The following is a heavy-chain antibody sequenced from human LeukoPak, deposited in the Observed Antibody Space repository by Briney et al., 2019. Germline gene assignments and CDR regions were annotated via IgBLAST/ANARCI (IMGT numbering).Heavy chain of an antibody. CDR1: GFTFSSYW. J-gene: IGHJ6*02. CDR2: IKQDGSEK. D-gene: IGHD5-12*01. CDR3: ARDWLRVYYYYGMDV. V-gene: IGHV3-7*01. Sequence: GGSLRLSCAASGFTFSSYWMSWVRQAPGKGLEWVANIKQDGSEKYYVDSVKGRFTISRDNAKNSLYLQMNSLRAEDTAVYYCARDWLRVYYYYGMDVWGQGTTDTVSS.